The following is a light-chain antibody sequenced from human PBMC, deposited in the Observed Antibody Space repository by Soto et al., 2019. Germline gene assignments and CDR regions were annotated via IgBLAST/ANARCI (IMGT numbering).Light chain of an antibody. CDR3: QQYGSSSIT. J-gene: IGKJ5*01. Sequence: EIVLTQSPGTLSLSPGERATLSCRASQSVSSSYLAWYQQKPGQAPSLLIYGASSRATGIPDRLSGSGSGTDFTLTISRLEPEDVAVYYCQQYGSSSITFGQGTRLEIK. CDR1: QSVSSSY. V-gene: IGKV3-20*01. CDR2: GAS.